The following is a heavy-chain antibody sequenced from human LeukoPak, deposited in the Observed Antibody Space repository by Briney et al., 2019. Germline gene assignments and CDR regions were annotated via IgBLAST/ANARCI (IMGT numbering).Heavy chain of an antibody. CDR3: ARRRGYSGYDHFGDEYYFDY. CDR2: INPKSGGT. CDR1: GYTFTGYY. Sequence: GASVKVSCKASGYTFTGYYMHWVRQAPGQGLEWMGWINPKSGGTNYAQKFQGRVTMTRDTSISTAYMELSSLRSEDTAVYYCARRRGYSGYDHFGDEYYFDYWGQGTLVTVSS. D-gene: IGHD5-12*01. V-gene: IGHV1-2*02. J-gene: IGHJ4*02.